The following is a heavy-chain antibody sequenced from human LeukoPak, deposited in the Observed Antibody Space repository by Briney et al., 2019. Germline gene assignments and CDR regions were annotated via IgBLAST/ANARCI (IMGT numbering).Heavy chain of an antibody. Sequence: PSETLSLTCAVSGGSISSGGYSWSWIRQPPGKGLEWIGYIYHSGSTYYNPSLKSRVTISVDTSKNQLSLKLSSVTAADTAVYYCARGGNYYDSSGYFGFDYWGQGTLVTVSS. CDR2: IYHSGST. J-gene: IGHJ4*02. D-gene: IGHD3-22*01. V-gene: IGHV4-30-2*05. CDR3: ARGGNYYDSSGYFGFDY. CDR1: GGSISSGGYS.